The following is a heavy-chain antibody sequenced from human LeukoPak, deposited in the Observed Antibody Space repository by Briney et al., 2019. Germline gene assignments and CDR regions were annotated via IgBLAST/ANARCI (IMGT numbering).Heavy chain of an antibody. CDR2: TSGGGEDT. CDR3: ARDRNNYYFDY. CDR1: GFTFTSYA. Sequence: GGSLRLSCAASGFTFTSYAMSWIRQAPGKGLEWVSATSGGGEDTYYPDSVKGRFTISRDNSNNTLYLHMTSLRAEDTALYYCARDRNNYYFDYCGQGTLLSVSS. V-gene: IGHV3-23*01. J-gene: IGHJ4*02. D-gene: IGHD1-20*01.